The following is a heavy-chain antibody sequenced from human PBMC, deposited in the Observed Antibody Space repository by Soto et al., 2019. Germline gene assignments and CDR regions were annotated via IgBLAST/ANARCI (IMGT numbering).Heavy chain of an antibody. V-gene: IGHV3-73*01. D-gene: IGHD2-15*01. CDR2: IRNKANSYAT. Sequence: GGSLRLSCAASGFTFSGFSVHWVRQASGKGLEWVGRIRNKANSYATAYAASVRGRFTISRDDSKNTAFLQMNSLNTEDTAVYYCISHSPEDMIRTWGQGTLVTVSS. CDR3: ISHSPEDMIRT. CDR1: GFTFSGFS. J-gene: IGHJ4*02.